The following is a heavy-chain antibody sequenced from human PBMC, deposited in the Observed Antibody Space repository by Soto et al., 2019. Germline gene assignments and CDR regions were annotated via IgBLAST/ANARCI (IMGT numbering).Heavy chain of an antibody. J-gene: IGHJ4*02. V-gene: IGHV3-48*02. Sequence: PGESLKISCAASGFTFNSYTMHWVRQAPEKGLEWLSYIGTTSTSTTIYYADSVKGRFTISRDNAKNSLYLQMSSLRDDDTAVYYCARDLGGRYRIFDYWGQGTLVTVSS. CDR1: GFTFNSYT. CDR2: IGTTSTSTTI. D-gene: IGHD3-16*01. CDR3: ARDLGGRYRIFDY.